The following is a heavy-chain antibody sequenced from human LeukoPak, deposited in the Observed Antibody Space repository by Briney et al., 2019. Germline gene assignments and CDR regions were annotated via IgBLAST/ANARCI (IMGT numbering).Heavy chain of an antibody. CDR3: AKDQEYYYIDF. Sequence: GGSLRLSCAASGFTFSSYAMHWVRQAPGKGLEWVAVIWYDGSNKYYADSVKGRFTISRENSKNTLYLQMNSLRAEDTAVYYCAKDQEYYYIDFWGKGTTVTVSS. V-gene: IGHV3-33*06. CDR1: GFTFSSYA. J-gene: IGHJ6*03. D-gene: IGHD3-16*01. CDR2: IWYDGSNK.